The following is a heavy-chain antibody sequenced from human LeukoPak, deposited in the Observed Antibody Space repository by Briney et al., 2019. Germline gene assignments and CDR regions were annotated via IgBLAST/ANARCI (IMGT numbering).Heavy chain of an antibody. J-gene: IGHJ4*02. CDR1: GGTFSSYA. V-gene: IGHV1-69*13. Sequence: VASVKVSCKASGGTFSSYAISWVRQAPGQGLEWMGGIIPIFGTANYAQKFQGRVTITADESTSTAYMELSSLRSEDTAVYYCAREQSFEHPADCWGQGTLVTVSS. CDR3: AREQSFEHPADC. D-gene: IGHD1/OR15-1a*01. CDR2: IIPIFGTA.